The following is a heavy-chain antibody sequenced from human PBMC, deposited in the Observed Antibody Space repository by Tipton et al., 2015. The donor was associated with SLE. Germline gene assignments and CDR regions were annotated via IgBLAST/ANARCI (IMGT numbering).Heavy chain of an antibody. J-gene: IGHJ6*02. D-gene: IGHD1-26*01. CDR1: GFTFSSYG. CDR2: IWYDGSNK. V-gene: IGHV3-30*18. CDR3: AKDGGSYHYYGMDV. Sequence: QLVQSGGGVVQPGRSLRLSCAASGFTFSSYGMHWVRQAPGKGLEWAAVIWYDGSNKYYADSVKGRFTISRDNSKNTLYLQMNSLRAEDTVVYYCAKDGGSYHYYGMDVWGQGTTVPVSS.